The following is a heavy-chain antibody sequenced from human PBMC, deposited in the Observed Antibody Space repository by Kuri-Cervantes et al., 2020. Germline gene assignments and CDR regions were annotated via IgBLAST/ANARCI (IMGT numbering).Heavy chain of an antibody. J-gene: IGHJ6*02. Sequence: GGSLRLSCAASGFTFDDYAMHWVRQAPGKGLEWVSGISWNSGSIGYADSVKGRFTISRDNAKNSLYLQMNSLRAEDTAVYYCARVYSSSDYYYGMDVWGQGTTVTVSS. V-gene: IGHV3-9*01. CDR1: GFTFDDYA. D-gene: IGHD6-6*01. CDR2: ISWNSGSI. CDR3: ARVYSSSDYYYGMDV.